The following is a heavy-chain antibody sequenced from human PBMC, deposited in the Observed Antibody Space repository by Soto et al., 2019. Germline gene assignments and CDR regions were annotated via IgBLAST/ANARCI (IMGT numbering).Heavy chain of an antibody. CDR1: GFTFSSYG. J-gene: IGHJ4*02. CDR3: ARELHYDYIWGSYRSLDY. Sequence: GGSLRLSCAASGFTFSSYGMHWVRQAPGKGLEWVAVIWYDGSNKYYADSVKGRFTISRDNSKNTLYLQMNSLRAEDTAVYYCARELHYDYIWGSYRSLDYWGQGTLVTVSS. V-gene: IGHV3-33*01. D-gene: IGHD3-16*02. CDR2: IWYDGSNK.